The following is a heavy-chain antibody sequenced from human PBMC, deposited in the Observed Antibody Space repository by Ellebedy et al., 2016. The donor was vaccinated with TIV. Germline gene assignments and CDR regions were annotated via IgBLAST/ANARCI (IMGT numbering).Heavy chain of an antibody. D-gene: IGHD5-18*01. V-gene: IGHV4-59*01. J-gene: IGHJ6*02. CDR2: IYYSGST. CDR3: ARDRYSYGYGMDV. CDR1: GGSISSYY. Sequence: MPSETLSLTCTVSGGSISSYYWSWIRQPPGKGLEWIGYIYYSGSTNYNPSLKSRVTISVDTSKNQFSLKLSSVTAADTAVYYCARDRYSYGYGMDVWGQGTTVTVSS.